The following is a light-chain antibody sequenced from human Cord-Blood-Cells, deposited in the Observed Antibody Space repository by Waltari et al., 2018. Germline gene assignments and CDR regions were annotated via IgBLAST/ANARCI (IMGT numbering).Light chain of an antibody. Sequence: DIQMTQSPSSLPASVGDRAPLTCRASQSISSYLNWYQQKPGKAPKLLIYAASSVQSGVPSRFSGSGSGTDFTLTISSLQPEDFATYYCQQSYSTPWTFGQGTKVEIK. CDR1: QSISSY. V-gene: IGKV1-39*01. CDR2: AAS. J-gene: IGKJ1*01. CDR3: QQSYSTPWT.